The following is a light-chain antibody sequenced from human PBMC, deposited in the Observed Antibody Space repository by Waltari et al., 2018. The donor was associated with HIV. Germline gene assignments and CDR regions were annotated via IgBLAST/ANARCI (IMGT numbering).Light chain of an antibody. CDR1: STNIGTSKS. V-gene: IGLV2-14*01. CDR3: NSFTNSGTLE. CDR2: EVT. Sequence: QSALTQPASVSGSPGQSLTISCTGASTNIGTSKSVSWYLQRPGKAPQIIIYEVTNRPSGVSDRFSGSKSGNTASLTISRLQPEDEAVYFCNSFTNSGTLEFGGGTKLTVL. J-gene: IGLJ3*02.